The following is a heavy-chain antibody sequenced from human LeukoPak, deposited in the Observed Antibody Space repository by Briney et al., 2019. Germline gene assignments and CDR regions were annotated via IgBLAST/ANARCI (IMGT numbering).Heavy chain of an antibody. J-gene: IGHJ6*04. CDR3: AKLGHTKSDV. V-gene: IGHV3-33*06. CDR1: GFTFSSYG. CDR2: IWYDGSNK. Sequence: GRSLRLSCAASGFTFSSYGMHWVRQAPGKGLEWVAVIWYDGSNKYYADSVKGRFTISGDNSKNTLYLQMNSLRAEDTAVYYCAKLGHTKSDVWGKGTTVTVSS. D-gene: IGHD1-1*01.